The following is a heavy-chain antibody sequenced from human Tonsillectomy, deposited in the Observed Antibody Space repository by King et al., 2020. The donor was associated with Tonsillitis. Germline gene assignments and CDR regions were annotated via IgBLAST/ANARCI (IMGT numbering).Heavy chain of an antibody. CDR2: IDPSDSQT. CDR1: GYTFTNYW. D-gene: IGHD1-26*01. CDR3: VRSHSGSYDY. V-gene: IGHV5-10-1*03. J-gene: IGHJ4*02. Sequence: VQLVQSGEEVKKPGESLRISCKGSGYTFTNYWITWVRQMPGKGLEWMGRIDPSDSQTNYSPSFQGHVTISIDKSISTAYLQWSSLKASDTAIYYCVRSHSGSYDYWGQGTLVTVSS.